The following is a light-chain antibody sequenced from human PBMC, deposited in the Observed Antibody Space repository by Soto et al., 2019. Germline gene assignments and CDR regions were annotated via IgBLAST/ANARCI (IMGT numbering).Light chain of an antibody. CDR1: QAIRND. J-gene: IGKJ1*01. Sequence: DIQMTQSPSSLYASVGDRVTITCRASQAIRNDLAWYQQKPGRAPKRLIYGSSSLQSGDPSRFSGHGSGTEFTLTISSLQPEDFASYCWLEHNVYCRTFGHWTKVEIK. CDR2: GSS. V-gene: IGKV1-17*01. CDR3: LEHNVYCRT.